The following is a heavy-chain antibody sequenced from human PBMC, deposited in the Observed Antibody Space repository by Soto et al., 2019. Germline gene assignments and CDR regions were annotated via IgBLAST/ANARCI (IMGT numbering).Heavy chain of an antibody. Sequence: GGSLRLSCEASGFTFHDYAMHWIRQAPGKGLEWVSGISWNSFSIGYADSVKGRFTISRDNAKNFLYLQMDSLRTEDTALYYCAKGVTTATPVDSWGQGTLVTVYS. CDR3: AKGVTTATPVDS. V-gene: IGHV3-9*01. CDR2: ISWNSFSI. CDR1: GFTFHDYA. D-gene: IGHD4-17*01. J-gene: IGHJ4*02.